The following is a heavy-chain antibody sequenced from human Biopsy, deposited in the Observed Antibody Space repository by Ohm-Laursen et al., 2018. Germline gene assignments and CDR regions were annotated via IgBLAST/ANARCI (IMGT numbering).Heavy chain of an antibody. CDR1: GGTFSNYA. CDR3: ATPFQYYDSWGGYPPFDH. CDR2: IIAVSGLV. D-gene: IGHD3-3*01. Sequence: SVKVSCNASGGTFSNYAISWVRQAPGDGLEWMGGIIAVSGLVNYAPKFQGRVSITADKSTTTAYMELSNLKSEDTAVYYCATPFQYYDSWGGYPPFDHWGQGTLVTVSS. J-gene: IGHJ4*02. V-gene: IGHV1-69*10.